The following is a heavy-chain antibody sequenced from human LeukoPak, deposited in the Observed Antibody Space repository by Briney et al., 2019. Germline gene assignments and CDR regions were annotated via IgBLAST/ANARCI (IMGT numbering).Heavy chain of an antibody. CDR2: VRPDASSE. Sequence: GGSLRLSCAASGLTFSNFGMHWVRQAPGTGLERVAFVRPDASSEYYADSVKGRFTISRDNSKNTLYLQMNSLRTEDTAFYYCAKDQAGTWGLDYWGQGTLVTVSS. V-gene: IGHV3-30*02. CDR1: GLTFSNFG. CDR3: AKDQAGTWGLDY. D-gene: IGHD3-10*01. J-gene: IGHJ4*02.